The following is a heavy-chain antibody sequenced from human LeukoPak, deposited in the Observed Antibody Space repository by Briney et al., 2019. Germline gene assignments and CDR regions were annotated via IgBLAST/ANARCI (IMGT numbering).Heavy chain of an antibody. J-gene: IGHJ5*02. Sequence: SETLSLTCTVAGGSISVYYRSWIRQPPGKELEWIGYIHYSGSTNYNPSLKSRVTISVDTSKNQFSLKLTSVTAADTAVYYCARLHGSSLHDLGIGFDPWGQGTLVTVSS. CDR1: GGSISVYY. V-gene: IGHV4-59*01. D-gene: IGHD1-26*01. CDR3: ARLHGSSLHDLGIGFDP. CDR2: IHYSGST.